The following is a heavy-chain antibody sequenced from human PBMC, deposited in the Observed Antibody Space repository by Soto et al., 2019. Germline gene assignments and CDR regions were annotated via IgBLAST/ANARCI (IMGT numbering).Heavy chain of an antibody. CDR3: ARVDTMIPYGMDV. Sequence: SETLSLTCAVYGGSFSGYYWSWIRQPPGKGLEWIGEINHSGSTNYNPSLKSRVTISVDTSKNQFSLKLSSVTAADTAVYYCARVDTMIPYGMDVWGQGTTVTVSS. D-gene: IGHD3-22*01. CDR1: GGSFSGYY. CDR2: INHSGST. V-gene: IGHV4-34*01. J-gene: IGHJ6*02.